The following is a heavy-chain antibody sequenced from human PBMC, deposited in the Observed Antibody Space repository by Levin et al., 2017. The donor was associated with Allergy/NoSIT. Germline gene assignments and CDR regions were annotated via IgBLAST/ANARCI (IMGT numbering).Heavy chain of an antibody. CDR2: ISGSGGST. CDR3: ARMYDSSGIPWFDP. CDR1: GFTFSSYA. D-gene: IGHD3-22*01. Sequence: PGGSLRLSCAASGFTFSSYAMSWVRQAPGKGLEWVSAISGSGGSTYYADSVKGRFTISRDNSKNTLYLQMNSLRAEDTAVYYCARMYDSSGIPWFDPWGQGTLVTVSS. J-gene: IGHJ5*02. V-gene: IGHV3-23*01.